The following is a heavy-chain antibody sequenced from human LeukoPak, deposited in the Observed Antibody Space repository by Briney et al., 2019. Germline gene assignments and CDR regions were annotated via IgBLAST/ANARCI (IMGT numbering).Heavy chain of an antibody. V-gene: IGHV3-30*02. CDR1: GFTFSSYG. D-gene: IGHD2-8*01. J-gene: IGHJ5*02. CDR3: AKDGGYAYNWFDP. CDR2: IRYDGSNK. Sequence: GGSLRLSCAASGFTFSSYGMHWVRQAPGKGLEWVAFIRYDGSNKYYADSVKGRFTISRDNSKNTLYLQMNSLRAEDTAVYYCAKDGGYAYNWFDPWGQGTLVTASS.